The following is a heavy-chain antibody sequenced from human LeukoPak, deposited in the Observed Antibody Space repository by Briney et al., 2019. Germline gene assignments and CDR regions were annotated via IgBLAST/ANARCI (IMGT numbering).Heavy chain of an antibody. V-gene: IGHV3-48*01. CDR2: ITSGSSTI. CDR1: GFTFSLYS. Sequence: GGSLRLSCAASGFTFSLYSMNWVRQAPGKGLEWVSYITSGSSTIYYAESVRGRFTISRDNAKNSLFLQMNSLRAEDTAVYSCARDGGGDYWGQGTLVTVSS. J-gene: IGHJ4*02. CDR3: ARDGGGDY. D-gene: IGHD3-16*01.